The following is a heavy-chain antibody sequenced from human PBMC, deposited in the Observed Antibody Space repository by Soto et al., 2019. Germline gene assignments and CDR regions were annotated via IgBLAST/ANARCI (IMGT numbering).Heavy chain of an antibody. CDR3: ARHFDVDPSLDHYYFDL. CDR2: IYASGRT. D-gene: IGHD3-9*01. J-gene: IGHJ2*01. Sequence: PSETLSLTCTVSGVSITPYFWSWIRQPAGEAPEWLGHIYASGRTTYNPSLKSRVTMFVSQTQVSLRLTPVTAADTAVYYCARHFDVDPSLDHYYFDLWGRGALVTV. CDR1: GVSITPYF. V-gene: IGHV4-4*07.